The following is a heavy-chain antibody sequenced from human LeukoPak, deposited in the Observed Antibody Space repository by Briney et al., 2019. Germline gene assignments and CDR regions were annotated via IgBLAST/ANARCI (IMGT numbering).Heavy chain of an antibody. Sequence: ASVKVSCKASGYTFTSYGISWVRQAPGQGLEWMGWISAYNGNTNYAQKFQGRVTITADESTSTAYMELSSLRSEDTAVYYCASTPYYYDSSGYKQPYYYYGMDVWGQGTTVTVSS. CDR3: ASTPYYYDSSGYKQPYYYYGMDV. J-gene: IGHJ6*02. CDR2: ISAYNGNT. V-gene: IGHV1-18*01. D-gene: IGHD3-22*01. CDR1: GYTFTSYG.